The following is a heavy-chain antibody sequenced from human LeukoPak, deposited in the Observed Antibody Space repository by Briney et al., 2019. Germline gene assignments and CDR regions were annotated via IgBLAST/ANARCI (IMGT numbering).Heavy chain of an antibody. CDR1: GGSISSYY. J-gene: IGHJ4*02. V-gene: IGHV4-59*12. CDR2: IYYSGST. Sequence: NPSETLSLTCTVSGGSISSYYWSWIRQPPGKGLEWIGYIYYSGSTNYNPSLKSRVTISVDTSKNQFSLKLSSVTAADTAVYYCASRYRGSDYWGQGTLVTVSS. D-gene: IGHD5-12*01. CDR3: ASRYRGSDY.